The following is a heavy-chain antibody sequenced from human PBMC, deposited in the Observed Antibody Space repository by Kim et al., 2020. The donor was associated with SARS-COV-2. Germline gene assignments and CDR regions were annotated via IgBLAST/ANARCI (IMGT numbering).Heavy chain of an antibody. Sequence: SETLSLTCAVSGGSFSSSFNYWVWIRQPPGMGLEWIGSVYHSGSTYDSPTLKSRVTVSVDTSNNEFYLKVTSVTAADTAVYFCARLPHDSSGDVDRWGRGILVTVSS. CDR2: VYHSGST. D-gene: IGHD3-22*01. CDR3: ARLPHDSSGDVDR. CDR1: GGSFSSSFNY. J-gene: IGHJ5*02. V-gene: IGHV4-39*01.